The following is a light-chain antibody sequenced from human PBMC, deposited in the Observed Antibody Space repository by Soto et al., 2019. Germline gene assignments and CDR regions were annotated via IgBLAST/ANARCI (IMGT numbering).Light chain of an antibody. CDR2: KAS. Sequence: DIQMTQSPSTLSASVGDRVTITCRASQSITDWLAWYQQKPGKAPKFLIYKASNLEGGVPSRFSGSGSGTEFNLTISSVQPDDFATYYCQYWDYYSWTFGQGTKVEIK. CDR1: QSITDW. J-gene: IGKJ1*01. CDR3: QYWDYYSWT. V-gene: IGKV1-5*03.